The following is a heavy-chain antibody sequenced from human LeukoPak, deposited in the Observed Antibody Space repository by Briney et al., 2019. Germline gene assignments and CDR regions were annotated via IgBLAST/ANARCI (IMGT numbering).Heavy chain of an antibody. Sequence: GGSLRLSCAASGFSFSSYEMNWVRQAPGKGLEWISYISTSGNTIYYADSVKGRFTISRDNAKNTLYLQMNSLRAEDTAVYYCARDGFISGWTIWGQGTLVTVSS. CDR3: ARDGFISGWTI. CDR1: GFSFSSYE. CDR2: ISTSGNTI. D-gene: IGHD6-19*01. J-gene: IGHJ4*02. V-gene: IGHV3-48*03.